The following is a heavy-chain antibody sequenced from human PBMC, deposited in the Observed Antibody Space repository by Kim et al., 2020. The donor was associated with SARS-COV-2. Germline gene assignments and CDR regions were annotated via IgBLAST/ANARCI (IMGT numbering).Heavy chain of an antibody. CDR3: AREIATAASFDI. D-gene: IGHD6-13*01. V-gene: IGHV4-34*01. CDR2: INHSGST. Sequence: SETLSLTCAVYGGSFSGYYWSWIRQPPGKGLEWIGEINHSGSTNYNPSLKSRVTISVDTSKNQFSLKLSSVTAADTAVYYCAREIATAASFDIWGQGTMVTVSS. CDR1: GGSFSGYY. J-gene: IGHJ3*02.